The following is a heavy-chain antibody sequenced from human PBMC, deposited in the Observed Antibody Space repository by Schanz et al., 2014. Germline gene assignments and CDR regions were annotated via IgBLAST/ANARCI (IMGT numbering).Heavy chain of an antibody. CDR3: ARWVLIRGVILDS. Sequence: QVQLVESGGGVVQPGRSLRLSCAASGFNFGSHGMHWVRQAPGKGLEWVAVISYDGSFKNYADSVRGRITMSRDNSKNTRYLQINNLRADDTAMYYCARWVLIRGVILDSWGQGTLVTVSS. D-gene: IGHD3-10*01. CDR2: ISYDGSFK. J-gene: IGHJ4*02. CDR1: GFNFGSHG. V-gene: IGHV3-33*01.